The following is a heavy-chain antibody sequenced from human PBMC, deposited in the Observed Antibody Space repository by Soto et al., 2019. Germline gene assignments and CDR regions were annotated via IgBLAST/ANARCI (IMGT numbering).Heavy chain of an antibody. J-gene: IGHJ4*02. Sequence: QTXGSLRLSCTAPGLTFSSYSMSWVRQAPGKGLEWVSHISNSGRRTKYADSVKGRFTISRDNSKNTLYLQMNSLRAEDTAIYYCAKDALAYYDFWSWGQGTLVTVSS. D-gene: IGHD3-3*01. V-gene: IGHV3-23*01. CDR1: GLTFSSYS. CDR2: ISNSGRRT. CDR3: AKDALAYYDFWS.